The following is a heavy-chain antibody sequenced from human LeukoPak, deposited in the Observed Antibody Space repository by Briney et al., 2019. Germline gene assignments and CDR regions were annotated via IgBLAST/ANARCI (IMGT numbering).Heavy chain of an antibody. CDR3: AKEGEGHITMKALLTRDLDY. D-gene: IGHD3-22*01. V-gene: IGHV3-23*01. CDR2: ISGSGGNT. J-gene: IGHJ4*02. CDR1: GFTFSSYW. Sequence: GGSLRLSCAAAGFTFSSYWMSWVRQAPGKGLEWVSTISGSGGNTYYADSVKGRFTISRDNSKNTLYLQMNSLKAEGTAVYYCAKEGEGHITMKALLTRDLDYWGQGTLVTVSS.